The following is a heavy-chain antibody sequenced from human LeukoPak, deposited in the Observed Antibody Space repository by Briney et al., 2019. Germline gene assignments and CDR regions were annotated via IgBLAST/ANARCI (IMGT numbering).Heavy chain of an antibody. Sequence: PSETLSLTCAVYGGSFSGYYWSWLRQPPGKGLEWIGEINHSGSTNYNPSLKSRVNISVDTSKNQFSLKLSSVTAADTAVYYCARGSSPYDFWSGYPDGPLGFDYWGQGTLVTVSS. D-gene: IGHD3-3*01. CDR2: INHSGST. V-gene: IGHV4-34*01. J-gene: IGHJ4*02. CDR3: ARGSSPYDFWSGYPDGPLGFDY. CDR1: GGSFSGYY.